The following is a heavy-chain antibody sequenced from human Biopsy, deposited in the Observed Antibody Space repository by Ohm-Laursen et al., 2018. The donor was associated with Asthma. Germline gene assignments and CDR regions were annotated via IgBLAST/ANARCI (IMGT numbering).Heavy chain of an antibody. D-gene: IGHD4-17*01. CDR2: VFYSGTT. V-gene: IGHV4-30-4*02. J-gene: IGHJ6*02. CDR1: GAYIGTPDYH. Sequence: SDTLSLTWTVSGAYIGTPDYHWSWIRQSPGKGLEWIGFVFYSGTTHYSRSLERRLYISIDTARNEFSMTLRSVTAADTAVYFCARVASYGDLYFGIDVWGPGTTVSVS. CDR3: ARVASYGDLYFGIDV.